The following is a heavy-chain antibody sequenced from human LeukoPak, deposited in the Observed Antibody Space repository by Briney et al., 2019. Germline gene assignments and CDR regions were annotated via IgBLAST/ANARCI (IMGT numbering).Heavy chain of an antibody. CDR1: GGTFSSYA. CDR3: ARDLRLEVAFDI. Sequence: ASVKVSCKASGGTFSSYAISWVRQAPGQGLEWMGRIIPILGIANYAQKFQGRVTITADKSTSTAYMELSSLRSEDTAVYYCARDLRLEVAFDIWGQGTMVTVSS. CDR2: IIPILGIA. V-gene: IGHV1-69*04. J-gene: IGHJ3*02. D-gene: IGHD4-17*01.